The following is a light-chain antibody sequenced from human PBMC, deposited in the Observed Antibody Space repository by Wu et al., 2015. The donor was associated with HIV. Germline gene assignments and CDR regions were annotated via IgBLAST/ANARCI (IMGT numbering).Light chain of an antibody. CDR3: QHLNSYPRLWT. V-gene: IGKV1-9*01. Sequence: IQLTQSPASLSASVGDRVTITCRASQGISGFLAWYQQKPGKTPKLLIYAASTLQSGVPSRFSGSGSGTDFTLTISGLQPEDFATYYCQHLNSYPRLWTFGQGTKVDIK. CDR2: AAS. J-gene: IGKJ1*01. CDR1: QGISGF.